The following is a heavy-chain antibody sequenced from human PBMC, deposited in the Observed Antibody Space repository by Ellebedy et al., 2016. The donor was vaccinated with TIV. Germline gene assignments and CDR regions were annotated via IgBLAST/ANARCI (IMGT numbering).Heavy chain of an antibody. D-gene: IGHD1-26*01. CDR2: VSSSSSTI. V-gene: IGHV3-48*02. CDR3: ASNPTELLLAFDI. J-gene: IGHJ3*02. Sequence: GESLKISCAASGFTFSSYSMNWVRQAPGKGLEWVSYVSSSSSTIYYADSVKGRFTISRDNAKNSLYLQMNSLRDEDTAVYYCASNPTELLLAFDIWGQGTMVTVSS. CDR1: GFTFSSYS.